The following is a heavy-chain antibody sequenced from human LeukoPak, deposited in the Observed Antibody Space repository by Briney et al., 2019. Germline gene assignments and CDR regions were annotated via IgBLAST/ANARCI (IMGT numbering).Heavy chain of an antibody. D-gene: IGHD3-22*01. Sequence: GGSLRLSCAASGFTFSSYSMNWVRQAPGKGLEWVSSISSSSSYIYYADSVKGQFTISRDNAKNSLYLQMNSLRAEDTAVYYCARDGNYYDSSGYLKFDPWGQGTLVTVSS. J-gene: IGHJ5*02. CDR3: ARDGNYYDSSGYLKFDP. V-gene: IGHV3-21*01. CDR1: GFTFSSYS. CDR2: ISSSSSYI.